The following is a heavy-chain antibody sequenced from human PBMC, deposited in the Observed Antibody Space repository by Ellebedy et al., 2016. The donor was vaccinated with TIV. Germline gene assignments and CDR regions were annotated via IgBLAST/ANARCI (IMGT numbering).Heavy chain of an antibody. J-gene: IGHJ6*02. CDR3: VKGAYPVPTVMAV. CDR2: IRSDGSTK. V-gene: IGHV3-30*02. Sequence: GESLKISCAASGFTVSGMHWVRQAPGKGLEWVAFIRSDGSTKYYADSAKGRFTISRDDSKSTLYLQMSSLRLDDTAVYYCVKGAYPVPTVMAVWGQGATVIVSS. CDR1: GFTVSG. D-gene: IGHD4-17*01.